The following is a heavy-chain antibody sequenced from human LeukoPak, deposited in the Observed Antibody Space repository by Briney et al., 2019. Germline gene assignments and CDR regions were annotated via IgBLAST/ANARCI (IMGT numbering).Heavy chain of an antibody. J-gene: IGHJ5*02. Sequence: GASVKVSCETSGYTFSSYGINWVRQAPGQGLEWMGWISTYNGDTKYAQKLQGRVTMTTDTSTNTAYMELRSLKSDDTAVYYCVRGILSDDTLTGPWGQGTLVTVSS. CDR3: VRGILSDDTLTGP. V-gene: IGHV1-18*01. CDR1: GYTFSSYG. CDR2: ISTYNGDT. D-gene: IGHD3-9*01.